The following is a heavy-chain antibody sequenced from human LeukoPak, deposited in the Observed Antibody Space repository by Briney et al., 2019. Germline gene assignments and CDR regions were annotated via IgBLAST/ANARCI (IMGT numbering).Heavy chain of an antibody. CDR3: ARAGPPAFDP. CDR1: GFTFSSYA. Sequence: GRSLRLSRAASGFTFSSYAMHWVRQAPGKGLEWVAVISYDGSNKYYADSVKGRFTISRDNSKNTLHLQMNSLRAEDTAVYYCARAGPPAFDPWGQGTLVTVSS. V-gene: IGHV3-30-3*01. CDR2: ISYDGSNK. J-gene: IGHJ5*02.